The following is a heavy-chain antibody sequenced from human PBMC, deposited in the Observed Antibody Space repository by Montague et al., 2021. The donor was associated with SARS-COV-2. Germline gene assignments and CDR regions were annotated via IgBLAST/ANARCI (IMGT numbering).Heavy chain of an antibody. CDR2: IYYRGSS. V-gene: IGHV4-59*12. CDR1: GGSINTSY. CDR3: ARENRWNGFDP. D-gene: IGHD5-24*01. Sequence: SETLSLTCTVSGGSINTSYWSCILQPPAKRLVWIVYIYYRGSSNYYTPLGTRVIISADPAKNQFSLKMSSVTAADTAVYYCARENRWNGFDPWGQGTLVIVSS. J-gene: IGHJ5*02.